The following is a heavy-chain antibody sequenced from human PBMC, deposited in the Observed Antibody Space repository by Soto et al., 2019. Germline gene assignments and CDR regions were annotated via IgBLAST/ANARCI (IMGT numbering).Heavy chain of an antibody. Sequence: ASVKVSCKASGYTFTSYDINWVRQATGQGLEWMGWMNPNSGNTGYAQKFQGRVTMTRSTSISTAYMELSSLRSEDTAVYYCARNSNDIVVVPAADWGQGTMVTVSS. CDR2: MNPNSGNT. D-gene: IGHD2-2*01. CDR3: ARNSNDIVVVPAAD. CDR1: GYTFTSYD. V-gene: IGHV1-8*01. J-gene: IGHJ3*01.